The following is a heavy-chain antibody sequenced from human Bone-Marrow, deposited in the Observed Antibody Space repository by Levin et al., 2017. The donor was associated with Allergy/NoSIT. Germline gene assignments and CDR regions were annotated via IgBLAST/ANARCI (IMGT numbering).Heavy chain of an antibody. CDR3: AKEYSTSTGGDLYDS. D-gene: IGHD2-21*02. Sequence: GGSLRLSCAASGFIFSSYAMSWVRQAPGKGLEWVSAISGGGGSTYYTDSVKGRFTISRDNSKNTFYLQMNSLRAEDTAVYYCAKEYSTSTGGDLYDSWGQGTLVTVSS. CDR2: ISGGGGST. V-gene: IGHV3-23*01. CDR1: GFIFSSYA. J-gene: IGHJ4*02.